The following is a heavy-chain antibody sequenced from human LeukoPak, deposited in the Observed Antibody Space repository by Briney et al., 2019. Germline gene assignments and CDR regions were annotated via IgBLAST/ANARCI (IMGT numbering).Heavy chain of an antibody. J-gene: IGHJ5*02. CDR2: IIPILGIA. Sequence: SVKVSCKASGGTFSSYAIGWVRQAPGQGLEWMGRIIPILGIATDAQKFQGRVTITADKSTSTADMELSSLRSEDTAVYYCAREIYVWGSYRFNWFDPWGQGTLVTVSS. CDR1: GGTFSSYA. D-gene: IGHD3-16*02. CDR3: AREIYVWGSYRFNWFDP. V-gene: IGHV1-69*04.